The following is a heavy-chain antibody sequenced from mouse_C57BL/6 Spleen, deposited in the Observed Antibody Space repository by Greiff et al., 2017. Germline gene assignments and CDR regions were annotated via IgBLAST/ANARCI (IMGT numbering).Heavy chain of an antibody. CDR3: ARSPIYYDYHYYAMDY. CDR1: GYTFTSYW. D-gene: IGHD2-4*01. Sequence: QVQLQQPGTELVKPGASVKLSCKASGYTFTSYWLHWVKQRPGQGLGWIGNINPSNGGTNYNEKFKSKATLTVDKSSSTAYMQLSSLTSEDSAVYYCARSPIYYDYHYYAMDYWGQGTSVTVSS. V-gene: IGHV1-53*01. CDR2: INPSNGGT. J-gene: IGHJ4*01.